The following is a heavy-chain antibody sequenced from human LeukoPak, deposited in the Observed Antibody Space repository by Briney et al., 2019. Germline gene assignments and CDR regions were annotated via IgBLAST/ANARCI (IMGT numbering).Heavy chain of an antibody. CDR2: IKQDGSEK. D-gene: IGHD3-9*01. CDR1: GFTFSSYW. J-gene: IGHJ6*02. CDR3: ARDGVGYYDILTGSHYGMDV. V-gene: IGHV3-7*01. Sequence: GSLRLSCAASGFTFSSYWMSWVRQAPGKGLEWVTNIKQDGSEKYYVDSVKGRFTISRDNAKNSLYLQMNSLRAEDTAVYYCARDGVGYYDILTGSHYGMDVWGQGTTVTVSS.